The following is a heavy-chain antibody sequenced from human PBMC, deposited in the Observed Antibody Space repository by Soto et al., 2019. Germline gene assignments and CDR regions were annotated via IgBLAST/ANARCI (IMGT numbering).Heavy chain of an antibody. CDR3: ARELQGYYDFWSGYDENANYGMDV. D-gene: IGHD3-3*01. CDR2: IWYDGSNK. CDR1: GFTFSSYG. V-gene: IGHV3-33*01. Sequence: GGSLRLSCAASGFTFSSYGMHWVRQAPGKGLEWVAVIWYDGSNKYYADSVKGRFTISRDNSKNTLYLQMNSLRAEDTAVYYCARELQGYYDFWSGYDENANYGMDVWGQGTTVTVSS. J-gene: IGHJ6*02.